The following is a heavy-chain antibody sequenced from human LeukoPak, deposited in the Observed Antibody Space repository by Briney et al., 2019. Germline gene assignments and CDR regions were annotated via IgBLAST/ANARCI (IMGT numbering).Heavy chain of an antibody. CDR3: ARMMSSGYYDSWNWFDP. V-gene: IGHV1-2*02. J-gene: IGHJ5*02. CDR1: GYTFTGYY. D-gene: IGHD3-3*01. CDR2: INPNSGGT. Sequence: GASVKVSCKASGYTFTGYYMYWVRQAPGQGLEWMGWINPNSGGTNYAQKFQGRVTMTRDTSISTAYMELSRLRSDDTAVYYCARMMSSGYYDSWNWFDPWGRGTLVTVSS.